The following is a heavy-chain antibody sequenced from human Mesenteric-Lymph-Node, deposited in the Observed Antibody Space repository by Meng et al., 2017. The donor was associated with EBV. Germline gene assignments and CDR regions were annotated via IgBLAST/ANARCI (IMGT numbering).Heavy chain of an antibody. CDR3: ARGEKGPIDY. Sequence: QVQRQGGGAGLWKPSETLSLTCAVYGGSFSGYYWSWIRQPPGKGLEWIGEINHSGSTNHNPSLKSRVTISVDTSKNQFSLKLSSVTAADTAVYYCARGEKGPIDYWGQGTLVTVSS. CDR1: GGSFSGYY. J-gene: IGHJ4*02. CDR2: INHSGST. V-gene: IGHV4-34*01.